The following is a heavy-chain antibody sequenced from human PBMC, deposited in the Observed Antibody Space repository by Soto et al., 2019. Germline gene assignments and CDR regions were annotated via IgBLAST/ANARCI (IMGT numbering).Heavy chain of an antibody. CDR3: TTDSYRTMMVVRFDY. CDR2: IKSKTDGGTT. Sequence: EVQLVESGGGWVKPGGSLRLSCAASGFTFSNAWINWVRQAPGKGLEWVGRIKSKTDGGTTDFAASVKGRFAISRDDSKNMVYLQMNSLKTEDTGIYSCTTDSYRTMMVVRFDYWGHGPLVTVTS. D-gene: IGHD3-22*01. V-gene: IGHV3-15*07. CDR1: GFTFSNAW. J-gene: IGHJ4*01.